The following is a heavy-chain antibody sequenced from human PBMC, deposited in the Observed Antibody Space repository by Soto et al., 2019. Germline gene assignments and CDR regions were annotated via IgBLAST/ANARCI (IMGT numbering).Heavy chain of an antibody. D-gene: IGHD3-22*01. CDR3: ARDFPLNYYDSSGPGAFDI. CDR1: GYTFTSYY. CDR2: INPSGGST. Sequence: GASVKVSCKASGYTFTSYYMHWVRQAPGQGPEWMGIINPSGGSTSYAQKFQGRVTMTRDTSTSTVYMELSSLRPEDTAVYYCARDFPLNYYDSSGPGAFDIWGQGTMVTASS. V-gene: IGHV1-46*01. J-gene: IGHJ3*02.